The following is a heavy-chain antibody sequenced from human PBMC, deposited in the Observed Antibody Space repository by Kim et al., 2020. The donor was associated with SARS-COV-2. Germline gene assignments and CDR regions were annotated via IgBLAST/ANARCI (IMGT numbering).Heavy chain of an antibody. Sequence: KGPFTISRENAKNTLYLQMNSLRAEDTAVYYCAKDKSTMLVVAYTRRGFYWGQGTLVTVSS. J-gene: IGHJ4*02. V-gene: IGHV3-23*01. CDR3: AKDKSTMLVVAYTRRGFY. D-gene: IGHD3-22*01.